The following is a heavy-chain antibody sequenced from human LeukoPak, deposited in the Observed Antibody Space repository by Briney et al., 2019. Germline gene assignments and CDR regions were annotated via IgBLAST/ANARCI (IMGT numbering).Heavy chain of an antibody. Sequence: PGGSLRLSCAASGFTFSSYSMNWVRQAPGKGLEWVSSISSSSSYIYYADSVKGRFTISRDNAKNSLYLQMNSLRAEDTAVYYCARDTAYGDPGDYRGQGTLVTVSS. CDR3: ARDTAYGDPGDY. CDR1: GFTFSSYS. D-gene: IGHD4-17*01. CDR2: ISSSSSYI. V-gene: IGHV3-21*01. J-gene: IGHJ4*02.